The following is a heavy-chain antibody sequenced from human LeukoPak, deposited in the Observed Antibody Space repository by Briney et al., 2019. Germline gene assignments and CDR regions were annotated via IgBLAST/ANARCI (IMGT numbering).Heavy chain of an antibody. CDR2: SSWNSGSI. J-gene: IGHJ4*02. CDR3: EKDITSEQQLVGFDY. CDR1: GLTFDDCA. V-gene: IGHV3-9*01. D-gene: IGHD6-13*01. Sequence: GGALRLSCAASGLTFDDCAMHGVRQAPGKGLEGVSGSSWNSGSIGYADSVKGRFTISRDNAKNSLSLQMNSLRAEDTALYYCEKDITSEQQLVGFDYWGQGTLVTVSS.